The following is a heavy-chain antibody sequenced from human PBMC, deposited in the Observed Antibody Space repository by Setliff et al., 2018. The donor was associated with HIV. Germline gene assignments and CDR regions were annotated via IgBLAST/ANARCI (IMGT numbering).Heavy chain of an antibody. D-gene: IGHD3-22*01. CDR2: IYYGGER. CDR3: ARADYDTRGVAEYFHR. Sequence: SETLSLTCTVSGGSISSHYWTWIRQPPGKGLEWIGYIYYGGERYYNPSLKGRVSLSMDTSKNQFSLKLSSVTVADTAMYYCARADYDTRGVAEYFHRWGQGTQVTVSS. J-gene: IGHJ1*01. V-gene: IGHV4-59*06. CDR1: GGSISSHY.